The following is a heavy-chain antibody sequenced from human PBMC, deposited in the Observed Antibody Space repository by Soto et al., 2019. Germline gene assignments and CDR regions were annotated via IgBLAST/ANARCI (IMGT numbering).Heavy chain of an antibody. Sequence: EVQLVESGGGLVQPGGSLRLSCATSGFTFKRFWMNWVRHAQGKGLEWVATIKGDGSEKQYADAVKGRFTVSRDNAKNLVYLQMDSLRAEDTALYYCAREREPRLSDHWGQGTLVTVSS. V-gene: IGHV3-7*03. D-gene: IGHD6-6*01. J-gene: IGHJ4*02. CDR1: GFTFKRFW. CDR3: AREREPRLSDH. CDR2: IKGDGSEK.